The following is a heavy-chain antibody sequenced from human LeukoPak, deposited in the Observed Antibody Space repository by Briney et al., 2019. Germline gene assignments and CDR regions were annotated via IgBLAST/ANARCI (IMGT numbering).Heavy chain of an antibody. CDR2: IKQDGSEK. J-gene: IGHJ3*02. D-gene: IGHD6-13*01. CDR3: ASDSSSWFTAFDI. Sequence: GGSLRLSCAASGFTFSSYWMSWVRQAPGKGLEWVANIKQDGSEKYYVDSVKGRFTISRDNAKNSLYLQMNSLRAGDTAVYYCASDSSSWFTAFDIWGQGTMVTVSS. CDR1: GFTFSSYW. V-gene: IGHV3-7*01.